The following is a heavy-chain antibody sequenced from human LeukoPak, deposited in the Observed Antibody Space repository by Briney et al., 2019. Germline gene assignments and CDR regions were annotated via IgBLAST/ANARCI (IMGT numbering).Heavy chain of an antibody. J-gene: IGHJ6*02. CDR1: GYTFTSYA. V-gene: IGHV7-4-1*02. Sequence: GASVKVSCKASGYTFTSYAMNWVRQAPGQGLEWMGWINTNTRNPAYAQGFTGRFVFSLDTSVSTAYLQISSLKAEDTAVYYCARDVGSYSSSWFPSRYYYGMDVWGQGTTVTVSS. CDR3: ARDVGSYSSSWFPSRYYYGMDV. D-gene: IGHD6-13*01. CDR2: INTNTRNP.